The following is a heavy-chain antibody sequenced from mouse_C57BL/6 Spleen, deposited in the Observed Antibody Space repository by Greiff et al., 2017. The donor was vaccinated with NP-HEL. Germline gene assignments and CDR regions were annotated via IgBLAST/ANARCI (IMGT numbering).Heavy chain of an antibody. D-gene: IGHD2-1*01. CDR3: AFYYANSY. CDR1: GYTFTSYG. CDR2: IYPKSGNT. Sequence: QVQLQQSGTELVRPGASVKLSCKASGYTFTSYGMNWVKQSTGQGLEWIGEIYPKSGNTNYSEKFKGKATLTADKSSSTAYMELRSLTSEDSAVYFYAFYYANSYWGQGTTLTVSS. V-gene: IGHV1-81*01. J-gene: IGHJ2*01.